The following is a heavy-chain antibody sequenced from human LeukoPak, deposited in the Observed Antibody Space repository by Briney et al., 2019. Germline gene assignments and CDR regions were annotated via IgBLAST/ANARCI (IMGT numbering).Heavy chain of an antibody. CDR2: ISYDGSNK. CDR1: GFTFSSYD. V-gene: IGHV3-30-3*01. Sequence: GGSLRLSCAASGFTFSSYDMHWVRQAPGKGLEWVAVISYDGSNKYYADSVKGRFTISRDNSKNTLYLQMNSLRAEDTAVYYCARDLPAGEYYDFWSGIFDYWGQGALVTVSS. CDR3: ARDLPAGEYYDFWSGIFDY. J-gene: IGHJ4*02. D-gene: IGHD3-3*01.